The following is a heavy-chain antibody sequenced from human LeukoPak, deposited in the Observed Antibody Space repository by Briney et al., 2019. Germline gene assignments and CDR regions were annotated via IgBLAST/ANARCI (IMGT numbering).Heavy chain of an antibody. CDR2: ISPDGSEK. D-gene: IGHD6-13*01. J-gene: IGHJ4*02. Sequence: PGGSLRLSCAASGFSFTTYWMSWGRQAPGKGLEWVAKISPDGSEKYYVDSVKGRFTISRDNAKNSLDLQMSSLRADDTAVYYCARGGSSRFDQWGQGTLVTVSS. CDR3: ARGGSSRFDQ. V-gene: IGHV3-7*04. CDR1: GFSFTTYW.